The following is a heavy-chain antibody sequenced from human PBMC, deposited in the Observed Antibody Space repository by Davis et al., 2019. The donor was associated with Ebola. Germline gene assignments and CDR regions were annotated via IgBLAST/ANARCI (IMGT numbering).Heavy chain of an antibody. CDR2: INPHSGGT. V-gene: IGHV1-2*04. J-gene: IGHJ4*02. CDR3: ARGAPLGGLIDRWW. D-gene: IGHD3-16*02. CDR1: GYTFTAHY. Sequence: ASVKVSCKASGYTFTAHYLHWVRQAPGQGLEWMGWINPHSGGTNYAQKFQGWVTMTRDTSISTFYMELSRLRSDDTAVYYCARGAPLGGLIDRWWWGQGTLVTVSS.